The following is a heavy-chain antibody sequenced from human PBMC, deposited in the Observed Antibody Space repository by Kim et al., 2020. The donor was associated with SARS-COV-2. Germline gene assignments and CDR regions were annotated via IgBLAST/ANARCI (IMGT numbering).Heavy chain of an antibody. CDR1: GGSISSGGYY. D-gene: IGHD3-22*01. CDR2: IYYSGST. J-gene: IGHJ5*02. CDR3: ARSSAPYARLYWFDP. Sequence: SETLSLTCTVSGGSISSGGYYWSWIRQHPGKGLEWIGYIYYSGSTYYNPSLKSRVTISVDTSKNQFSLKLSSVTAADTAVYYCARSSAPYARLYWFDPWGQGTLVTVSS. V-gene: IGHV4-31*03.